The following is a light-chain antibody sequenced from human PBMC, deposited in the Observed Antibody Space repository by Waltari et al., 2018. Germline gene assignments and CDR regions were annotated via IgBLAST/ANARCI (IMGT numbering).Light chain of an antibody. CDR1: QGISSW. Sequence: DIQMTQSPSSLSASVGDRLTITCRASQGISSWVAWYQQQPGRAPKLLIYKASTLQTGVPARFSGSGSGTDFTLTINSLKPEDFAIYFCQQYSSLPYTFGQGTQVE. CDR3: QQYSSLPYT. V-gene: IGKV1-5*03. CDR2: KAS. J-gene: IGKJ2*01.